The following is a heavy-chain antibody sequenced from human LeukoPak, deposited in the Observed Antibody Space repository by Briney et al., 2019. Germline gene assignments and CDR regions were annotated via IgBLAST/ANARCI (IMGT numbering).Heavy chain of an antibody. V-gene: IGHV4-34*01. J-gene: IGHJ5*02. CDR2: INHSGST. D-gene: IGHD3-10*01. Sequence: SETLSLTCAVYGGSFSGYYWSWIRQPPGKGLEWIGEINHSGSTNYNPSLKSRVTISVDTSKNQFSLKLSSVTAADTAVYYCARRRITMVRGVPRPGWFDPWGQGTLVTVSS. CDR1: GGSFSGYY. CDR3: ARRRITMVRGVPRPGWFDP.